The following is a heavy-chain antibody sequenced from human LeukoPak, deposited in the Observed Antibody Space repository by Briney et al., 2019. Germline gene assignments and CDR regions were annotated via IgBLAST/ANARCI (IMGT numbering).Heavy chain of an antibody. V-gene: IGHV4-39*01. CDR3: ASLGISFWNGYYTYEGSYYFDY. J-gene: IGHJ4*02. D-gene: IGHD3-3*01. Sequence: SETLSLTCTVSGGSISSSSYYWGWIRQPPGKGLERIGSIYYSGSTYYNPSLKSRVTISVDTSKNQFSLKLSSATAADTAVYYCASLGISFWNGYYTYEGSYYFDYWGQGTLVTVSS. CDR2: IYYSGST. CDR1: GGSISSSSYY.